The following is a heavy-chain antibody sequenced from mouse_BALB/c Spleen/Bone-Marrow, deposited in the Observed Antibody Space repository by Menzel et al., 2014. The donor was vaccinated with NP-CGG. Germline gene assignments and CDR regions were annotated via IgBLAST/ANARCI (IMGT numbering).Heavy chain of an antibody. J-gene: IGHJ1*01. CDR1: GFTFSSCG. D-gene: IGHD1-1*01. V-gene: IGHV5-6-3*01. Sequence: EVKVVDSGGGLVQPGGSLKLSCVASGFTFSSCGMSWVRQTPDKRLELVATINNNGGSTYYPDSVKGQFTISRDNAKNTLYLQMSSLKSEDTAMYYCARVYGWYFDVWGAGTTVTVSS. CDR3: ARVYGWYFDV. CDR2: INNNGGST.